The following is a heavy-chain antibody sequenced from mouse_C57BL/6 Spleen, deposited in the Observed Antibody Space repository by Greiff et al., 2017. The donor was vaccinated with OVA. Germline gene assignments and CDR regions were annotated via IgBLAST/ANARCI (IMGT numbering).Heavy chain of an antibody. J-gene: IGHJ3*01. Sequence: VQLQQSVAELVRPGASVKLSCTASGFNIKNSYMHWVKQRPEQGLEWIGRIDPANGHYKYAPKVSGKAPITADTSSNTAYLQLSSLTSEDTAISYSARGDYAWIAYWGQGTLVTVSA. D-gene: IGHD2-4*01. CDR3: ARGDYAWIAY. CDR2: IDPANGHY. CDR1: GFNIKNSY. V-gene: IGHV14-3*01.